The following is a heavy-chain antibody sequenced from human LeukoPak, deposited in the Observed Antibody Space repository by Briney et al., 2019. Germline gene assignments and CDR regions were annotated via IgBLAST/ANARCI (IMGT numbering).Heavy chain of an antibody. J-gene: IGHJ5*02. CDR3: ARVRGSSASWFDP. CDR1: GGSISSYY. Sequence: SETLSLTCTVSGGSISSYYWSWIRQPPGKGLEWIGYIYYSGSTNYNPSLKSRVTISVDTSKNQFSLRLSSVTAADTAVYYCARVRGSSASWFDPWGQGTLVTVSS. D-gene: IGHD1-26*01. V-gene: IGHV4-59*01. CDR2: IYYSGST.